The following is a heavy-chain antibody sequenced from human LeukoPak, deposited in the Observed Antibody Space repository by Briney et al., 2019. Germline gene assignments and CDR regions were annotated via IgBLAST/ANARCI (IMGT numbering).Heavy chain of an antibody. D-gene: IGHD3-10*01. V-gene: IGHV1-3*01. CDR2: INAGNGNT. Sequence: ASAKVSCKASGYTFTSHAMHWVRQAPGQRLEWMGWINAGNGNTKYSQKFQGRVTITRDTSASTAYMELSSLRSEDTAVYYCARGRPLWFGELSYWGQGTLVTVSS. CDR3: ARGRPLWFGELSY. J-gene: IGHJ4*02. CDR1: GYTFTSHA.